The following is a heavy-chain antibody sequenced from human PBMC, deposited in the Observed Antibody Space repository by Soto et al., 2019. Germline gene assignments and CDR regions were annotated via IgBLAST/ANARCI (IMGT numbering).Heavy chain of an antibody. CDR2: ISGSGGST. CDR3: AKDFSSEYSNLFGENDFYGMDV. CDR1: GFTFSNYA. Sequence: PGGSLRLSCAAPGFTFSNYAMSWVRQAPGKGLEWVSDISGSGGSTHYGDSVKGRFTISRDNFKNKLFLQMNRLRAEDTAVYYCAKDFSSEYSNLFGENDFYGMDVWGQGTTVTVSS. J-gene: IGHJ6*02. V-gene: IGHV3-23*01. D-gene: IGHD4-4*01.